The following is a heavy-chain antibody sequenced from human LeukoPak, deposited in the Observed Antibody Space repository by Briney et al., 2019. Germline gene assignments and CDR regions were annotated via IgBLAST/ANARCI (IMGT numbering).Heavy chain of an antibody. Sequence: PSETLSLTCTVSGGSISSYYWSWIRQPPGKGLEWIGYIYTSGSTNYNPSLKSRVTISVDTSKNQFSLKLSSVTAADTAVYYCAKLSSSWEIDYWGQGTLVTVSS. CDR2: IYTSGST. J-gene: IGHJ4*02. V-gene: IGHV4-4*09. CDR3: AKLSSSWEIDY. CDR1: GGSISSYY. D-gene: IGHD6-13*01.